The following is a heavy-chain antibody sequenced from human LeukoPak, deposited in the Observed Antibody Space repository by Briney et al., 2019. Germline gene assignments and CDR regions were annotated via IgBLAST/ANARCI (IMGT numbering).Heavy chain of an antibody. CDR1: GYTLTELS. J-gene: IGHJ6*02. Sequence: ASVKVSCKVSGYTLTELSMHWVRQAPGKGLEWMGGFDPEDGETIYAQKFQGRVTMTTDTSTSTAYMELRSLRSDDTAVYYCARGDGMDVWGQGTTVTVSS. V-gene: IGHV1-24*01. CDR3: ARGDGMDV. CDR2: FDPEDGET.